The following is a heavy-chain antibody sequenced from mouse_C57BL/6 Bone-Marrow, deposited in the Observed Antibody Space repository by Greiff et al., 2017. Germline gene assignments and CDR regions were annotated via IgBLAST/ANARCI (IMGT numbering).Heavy chain of an antibody. CDR2: IHPNSGST. D-gene: IGHD2-2*01. Sequence: QVQLQQPGAELVKPGASVKLSCKASGYTFTSYWMHWVKQRPGQGLEWIGMIHPNSGSTNYNEKFKSKATLTVDKSSSTAYMQLSSLTSEDSAVYYCGGGYQFSYYAMDYWGQGTSVTVSS. J-gene: IGHJ4*01. V-gene: IGHV1-64*01. CDR1: GYTFTSYW. CDR3: GGGYQFSYYAMDY.